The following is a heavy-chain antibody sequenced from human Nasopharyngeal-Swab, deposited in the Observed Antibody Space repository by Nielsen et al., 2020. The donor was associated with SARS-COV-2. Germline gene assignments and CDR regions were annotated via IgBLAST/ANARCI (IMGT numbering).Heavy chain of an antibody. CDR3: ARETYYGYVWGGYRADYYYGMDV. J-gene: IGHJ6*02. Sequence: GGSLRLSCAASGFTFSSYWMSWVRQAPGKGLERVANIKQDGSEKYYVDSVKGRFTISRDNAKNSLYLQMNSLRAEDTAVYYCARETYYGYVWGGYRADYYYGMDVWGQGTTVTVSS. CDR1: GFTFSSYW. CDR2: IKQDGSEK. V-gene: IGHV3-7*01. D-gene: IGHD3-16*02.